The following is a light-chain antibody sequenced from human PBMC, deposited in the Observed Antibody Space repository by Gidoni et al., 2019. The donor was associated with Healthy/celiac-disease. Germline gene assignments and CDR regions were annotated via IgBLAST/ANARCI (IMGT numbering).Light chain of an antibody. V-gene: IGKV3-11*01. CDR3: QQRSNWLPLT. CDR2: DAS. J-gene: IGKJ4*01. Sequence: EIVLTQSPATLSLSPGERATLPCRARQSVSSYLAWYQQKPGQAPRHLIYDASNKATGIPARCSGSGSGTDVTLTNSSLEPEDYAGDYCQQRSNWLPLTFGGGTKVEIK. CDR1: QSVSSY.